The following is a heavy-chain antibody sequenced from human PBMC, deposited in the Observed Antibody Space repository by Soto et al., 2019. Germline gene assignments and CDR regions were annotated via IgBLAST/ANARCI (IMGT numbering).Heavy chain of an antibody. CDR2: IWYDGSNK. CDR3: ARAYCSSSTCFYYFDD. Sequence: GGSLRLSCAASGFRFSSYGMHWVRQAPGKGLEWVAVIWYDGSNKHYAESVKGRFTVSRDNSKNAVNLQMSSLRTEDTAVYFCARAYCSSSTCFYYFDDWGQGTLVTVSS. J-gene: IGHJ4*02. CDR1: GFRFSSYG. V-gene: IGHV3-33*01. D-gene: IGHD2-2*01.